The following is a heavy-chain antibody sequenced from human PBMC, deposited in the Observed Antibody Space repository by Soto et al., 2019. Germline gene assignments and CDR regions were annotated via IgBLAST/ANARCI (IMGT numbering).Heavy chain of an antibody. CDR2: IFYSGST. V-gene: IGHV4-39*02. Sequence: ETLSLTCTVSGDSITRSNFYWGWIRQPPGKGLEWLGSIFYSGSTFYNPALKSRVTFSVDTSKNHFSLKLSSVTAADTAVYYCARHKTTMLTVVSAFDPWGQGTRVTVSS. J-gene: IGHJ5*02. CDR3: ARHKTTMLTVVSAFDP. D-gene: IGHD3-22*01. CDR1: GDSITRSNFY.